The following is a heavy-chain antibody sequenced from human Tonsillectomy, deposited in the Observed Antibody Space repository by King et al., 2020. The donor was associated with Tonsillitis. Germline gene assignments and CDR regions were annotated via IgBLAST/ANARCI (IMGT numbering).Heavy chain of an antibody. CDR1: GLTFSSYA. CDR2: ISGSGGSR. CDR3: AKEAVAPSYWYFDL. D-gene: IGHD6-19*01. J-gene: IGHJ2*01. V-gene: IGHV3-23*04. Sequence: VQLVESGRNLVQPGGSLRLSCAASGLTFSSYAMSWVRQAPGKGLEWVSAISGSGGSRYYADSVKGRFTISRDNSKNMLYLQMNSLRAEDTAVYYCAKEAVAPSYWYFDLWGRGTLVTVSS.